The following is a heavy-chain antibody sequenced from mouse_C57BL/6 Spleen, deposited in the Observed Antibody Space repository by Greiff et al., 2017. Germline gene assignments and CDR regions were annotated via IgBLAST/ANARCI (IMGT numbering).Heavy chain of an antibody. CDR1: GISITTGNYR. CDR3: ARESFLYAMDY. V-gene: IGHV3-5*01. Sequence: EVQGVESGPGLVKPSQTVFLTCTVTGISITTGNYRWSWIRQFPGNKLEWLGYIYYSGTITYNPSHTSRTTITRDTPKNQFFLEMNSLTAEDTATYYCARESFLYAMDYWGQGTSVTVAS. J-gene: IGHJ4*01. CDR2: IYYSGTI.